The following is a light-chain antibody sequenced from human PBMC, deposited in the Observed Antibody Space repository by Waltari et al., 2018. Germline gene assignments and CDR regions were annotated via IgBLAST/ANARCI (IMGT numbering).Light chain of an antibody. Sequence: QSVLTQPTSASGTPGRRVTISCSGTIYNLAINTVNWYQHFPGLPPKLLIFSTTQRPSGVPDRFSASKSGTSASLAINGLQAADEADYYCGAWDDGVKEWVFGGGTKLTVL. CDR3: GAWDDGVKEWV. J-gene: IGLJ3*02. V-gene: IGLV1-44*01. CDR2: STT. CDR1: IYNLAINT.